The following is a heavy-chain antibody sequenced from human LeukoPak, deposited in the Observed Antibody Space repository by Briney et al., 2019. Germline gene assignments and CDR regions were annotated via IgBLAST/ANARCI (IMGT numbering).Heavy chain of an antibody. V-gene: IGHV3-21*01. CDR2: ISSSSSYI. D-gene: IGHD6-13*01. CDR1: GFTFSSYS. Sequence: GGSLRLSCAASGFTFSSYSMNCVRQAPGKGLECVSSISSSSSYIYYADSVKGRFTISRDNAKNSLYLQMNSLRAEDTAVYYCARDPEGDSSSWTDYWGQGTLVTVSS. CDR3: ARDPEGDSSSWTDY. J-gene: IGHJ4*02.